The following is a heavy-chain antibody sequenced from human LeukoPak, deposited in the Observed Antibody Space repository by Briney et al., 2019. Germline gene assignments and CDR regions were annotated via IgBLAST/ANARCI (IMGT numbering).Heavy chain of an antibody. CDR2: ISAYDGNT. Sequence: ASVKVSCKASGYTFTSYYMHWVRQAPGQGLEWMGWISAYDGNTNYAQKLQGRVTMTTDTSTSTAYMELRSLRSDDTAVYYCARGYGSGSHFDYWGQGTLVTVSS. J-gene: IGHJ4*02. V-gene: IGHV1-18*04. CDR3: ARGYGSGSHFDY. CDR1: GYTFTSYY. D-gene: IGHD3-10*01.